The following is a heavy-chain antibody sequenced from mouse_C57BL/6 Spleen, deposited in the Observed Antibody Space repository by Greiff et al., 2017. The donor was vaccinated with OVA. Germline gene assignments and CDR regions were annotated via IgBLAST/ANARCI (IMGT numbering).Heavy chain of an antibody. J-gene: IGHJ4*01. CDR1: GFTFSSYA. CDR2: ISDGGSYT. D-gene: IGHD2-3*01. CDR3: ARDLGYYEVYYAMDY. V-gene: IGHV5-4*01. Sequence: VQLKESGGGLVKPGGSLKLSCAASGFTFSSYAMSWVRQTPEKRLEWVATISDGGSYTYYPDNVKGRFTISRDNAKNNLYLQMSHLKSEDTAMYYCARDLGYYEVYYAMDYWGQGTSVTVSS.